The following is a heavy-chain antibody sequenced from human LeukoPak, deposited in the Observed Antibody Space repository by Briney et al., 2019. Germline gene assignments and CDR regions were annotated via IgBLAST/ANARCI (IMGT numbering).Heavy chain of an antibody. Sequence: SETLSLTCTVSGGSISSSSYYWGWIRQPPGKGLEWIGSIYYSGSTYYNPSLKSRVTTSVDTSKNQFSLKLSSVTAADTAVYYCARDIRGYGQITYYYYMDVWGKGTTVTISS. CDR1: GGSISSSSYY. CDR3: ARDIRGYGQITYYYYMDV. CDR2: IYYSGST. D-gene: IGHD3-10*01. V-gene: IGHV4-39*07. J-gene: IGHJ6*03.